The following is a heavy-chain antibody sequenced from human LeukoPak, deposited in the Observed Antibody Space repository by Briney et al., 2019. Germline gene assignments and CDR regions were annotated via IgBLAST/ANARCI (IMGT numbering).Heavy chain of an antibody. D-gene: IGHD2-2*01. CDR1: GFTFSSYG. V-gene: IGHV3-30*18. CDR3: AKDRLRSTSCCSDY. Sequence: PGRSLRLSCAASGFTFSSYGMHWVRQAPGKGLEWVAVISYDGSNKYYADSVKGRFTISRDNSKNTLYLQMNSLRAEDTAVYYCAKDRLRSTSCCSDYWGQGTLVTVSS. CDR2: ISYDGSNK. J-gene: IGHJ4*02.